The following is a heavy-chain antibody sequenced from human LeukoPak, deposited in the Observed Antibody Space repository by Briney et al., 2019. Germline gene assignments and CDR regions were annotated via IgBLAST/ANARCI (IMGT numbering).Heavy chain of an antibody. CDR1: GGFSCSYY. CDR3: ARGYFDWLSPEVNWFDP. CDR2: IYYSGST. D-gene: IGHD3-9*01. V-gene: IGHV4-59*01. Sequence: PSETLSLTCTVSGGFSCSYYWSWIRQPPGKGLEWIGYIYYSGSTNYNPSLKSRVTISVDTSKNQFSLKLSSVTAADTAVYYCARGYFDWLSPEVNWFDPWGQGTLVTVSS. J-gene: IGHJ5*02.